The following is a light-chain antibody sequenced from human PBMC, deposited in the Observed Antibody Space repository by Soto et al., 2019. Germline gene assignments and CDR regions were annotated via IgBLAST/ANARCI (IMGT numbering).Light chain of an antibody. J-gene: IGLJ1*01. CDR2: EVS. V-gene: IGLV2-18*02. CDR1: SSDVGSYNR. Sequence: QSDLTQPPSVSVSPGQSVAISCTRTSSDVGSYNRVSWYQQPPGTAPKVMIYEVSNRPSGVPDRFSGSKSGNTASLTISGLQAEDEADYYCSSYTSSNTYVFGTGTRSPS. CDR3: SSYTSSNTYV.